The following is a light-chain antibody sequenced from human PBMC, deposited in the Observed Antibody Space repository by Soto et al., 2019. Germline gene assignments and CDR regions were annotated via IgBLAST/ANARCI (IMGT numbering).Light chain of an antibody. CDR2: EAT. Sequence: QSALTQPPSVSGSPGQSITVSCTGTTSDIGASNFVSWYQHLPGRAPKVIIFEATNRPSGVSDRFSGSKAGITASLTISGLQADDEAEYCCISYKTDDTFVFGTGTKLTVL. J-gene: IGLJ1*01. V-gene: IGLV2-14*01. CDR3: ISYKTDDTFV. CDR1: TSDIGASNF.